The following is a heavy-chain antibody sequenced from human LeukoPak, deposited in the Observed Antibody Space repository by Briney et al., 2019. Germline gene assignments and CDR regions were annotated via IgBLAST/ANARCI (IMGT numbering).Heavy chain of an antibody. CDR3: ARERYSSSWYYYYGMDV. J-gene: IGHJ6*04. D-gene: IGHD6-13*01. CDR1: GFTFSSYE. V-gene: IGHV3-48*03. Sequence: GGSLRLSCAASGFTFSSYEMNWVRQAPGKGLEWVSYISSSGNTIYYADSVKGRFTISRDNAKNSLYLQMNSLRAEDTAVYYCARERYSSSWYYYYGMDVWGKGTTVTVSS. CDR2: ISSSGNTI.